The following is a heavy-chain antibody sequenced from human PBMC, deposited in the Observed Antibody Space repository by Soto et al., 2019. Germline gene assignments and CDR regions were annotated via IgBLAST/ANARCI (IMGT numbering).Heavy chain of an antibody. Sequence: GGSLRLSCAASGFTFDDYGMSWVRQAPGKGLEWVSGIHWNTNSTNYADSVKGRFTISRDNAKNSLYLQMNSLRAEDTAVYYCARRGYSSSWYHYYYYGMDVWGQGTTVTVSS. J-gene: IGHJ6*02. V-gene: IGHV3-20*04. CDR3: ARRGYSSSWYHYYYYGMDV. CDR1: GFTFDDYG. CDR2: IHWNTNST. D-gene: IGHD6-13*01.